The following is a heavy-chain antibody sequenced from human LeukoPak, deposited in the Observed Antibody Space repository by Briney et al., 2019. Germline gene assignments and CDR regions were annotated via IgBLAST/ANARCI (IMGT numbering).Heavy chain of an antibody. D-gene: IGHD5-12*01. V-gene: IGHV3-7*01. Sequence: PGGSLRLSCAASGFTFSSYSMNWVRQAPGKGLEWVANIKQDGSEKYYVDSVKGRFTISRDNAKNSLYLQMNSLRAEDTAVYYCAREKGGYDLVFDYWGQGTLVTVSS. J-gene: IGHJ4*02. CDR3: AREKGGYDLVFDY. CDR1: GFTFSSYS. CDR2: IKQDGSEK.